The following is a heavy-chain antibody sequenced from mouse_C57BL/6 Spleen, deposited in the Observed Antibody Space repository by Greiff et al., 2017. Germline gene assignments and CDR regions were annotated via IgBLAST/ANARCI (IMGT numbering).Heavy chain of an antibody. D-gene: IGHD2-3*01. J-gene: IGHJ4*01. CDR1: GYTFTTYP. CDR2: FHPYNDDT. CDR3: ARVAYDGYAEARDY. V-gene: IGHV1-47*01. Sequence: QVQLQQSGAELVKPGASVKMSCKASGYTFTTYPIAWMKQNPGKSLEWIGNFHPYNDDTKYHEKFKGKATLTVDKSSSTVYLELSRLTSEDSAGEDYARVAYDGYAEARDYWGQGTSVTVSS.